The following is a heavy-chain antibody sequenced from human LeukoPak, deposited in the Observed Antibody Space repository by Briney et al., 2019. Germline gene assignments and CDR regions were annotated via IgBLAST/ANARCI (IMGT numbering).Heavy chain of an antibody. D-gene: IGHD1-26*01. CDR3: AEFNTRDAFEI. J-gene: IGHJ3*02. Sequence: GGSLRLSCVASGFTFSYSWVSWVRQAPGKGLEWVGRIKSKRDGGTADYAAVVKARFIISRDDSKDTLYLQMNSLKTEDTGIYYCAEFNTRDAFEIWGQGTMVTVSS. CDR2: IKSKRDGGTA. V-gene: IGHV3-15*01. CDR1: GFTFSYSW.